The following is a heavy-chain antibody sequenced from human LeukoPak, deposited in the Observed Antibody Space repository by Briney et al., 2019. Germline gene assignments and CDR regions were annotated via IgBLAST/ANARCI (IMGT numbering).Heavy chain of an antibody. D-gene: IGHD2/OR15-2a*01. CDR2: IYYSGST. Sequence: SETLSLTCTVSGGSITSFYWSWIRQPSGKGLEWIGHIYYSGSTNYNSSLKSRVTISVDTSKNQFSLKVTSVTAADTAIYHCARVGNRWFFDLWGRGTLVTVSS. CDR1: GGSITSFY. CDR3: ARVGNRWFFDL. J-gene: IGHJ2*01. V-gene: IGHV4-59*01.